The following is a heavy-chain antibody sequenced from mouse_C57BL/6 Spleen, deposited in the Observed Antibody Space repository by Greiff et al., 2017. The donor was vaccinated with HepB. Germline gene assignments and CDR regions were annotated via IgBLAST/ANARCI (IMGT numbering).Heavy chain of an antibody. CDR3: ATLEGPGGFA. CDR2: IWGGGST. D-gene: IGHD3-3*01. J-gene: IGHJ3*01. CDR1: GFSLTSYG. V-gene: IGHV2-9*01. Sequence: VKLMESGPGLVAPSQSLSITCTVSGFSLTSYGVDWVRQPSGKGLEWLGVIWGGGSTNYNSALMSRLSISKDNSKSQVFLKMNSLQTDDTAMYYCATLEGPGGFAWGQGTLVTVSA.